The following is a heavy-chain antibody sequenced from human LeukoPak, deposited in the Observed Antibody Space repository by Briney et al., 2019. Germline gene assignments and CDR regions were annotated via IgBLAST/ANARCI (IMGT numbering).Heavy chain of an antibody. D-gene: IGHD6-19*01. CDR2: ISDSGGST. CDR3: AKVFGIAVAGAFDY. V-gene: IGHV3-23*01. CDR1: GFTFSNFA. Sequence: GGSLRLSCAASGFTFSNFAMSWVRQTPGKGLEWVSIISDSGGSTYYADSVKGRFTISRDNSRNTLYLQMNSLRAEDTAVYYCAKVFGIAVAGAFDYWGQGTLVTVSS. J-gene: IGHJ4*02.